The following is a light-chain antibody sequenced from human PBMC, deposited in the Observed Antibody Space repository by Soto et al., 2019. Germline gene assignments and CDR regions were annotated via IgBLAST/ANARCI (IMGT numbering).Light chain of an antibody. Sequence: VMTQSPLSLPVTLGQPASISCRSNQSLVHSDGIAYFSWFQQRPGRSPRRLIYKVSNRDSGVPARFSRSGSGTDFALKISSVEAEDVGVYYCMQGTHWPITFGQGTRLEIK. CDR1: QSLVHSDGIAY. CDR3: MQGTHWPIT. V-gene: IGKV2-30*02. CDR2: KVS. J-gene: IGKJ5*01.